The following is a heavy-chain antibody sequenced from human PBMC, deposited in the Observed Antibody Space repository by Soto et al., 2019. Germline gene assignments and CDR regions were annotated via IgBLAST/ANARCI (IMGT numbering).Heavy chain of an antibody. CDR3: ASFSRMTDGYY. V-gene: IGHV3-48*01. CDR2: ISNSGTII. Sequence: EVHLVESGGGLVQPGESLRLSCAASGFIFTSYSINWVPQAPGKGLEWVSYISNSGTIIYYADSVKGRFTISRDNAKNSLYLQMNSLRAEDTAVYYCASFSRMTDGYYWGQGTLVTVSS. D-gene: IGHD4-17*01. CDR1: GFIFTSYS. J-gene: IGHJ4*02.